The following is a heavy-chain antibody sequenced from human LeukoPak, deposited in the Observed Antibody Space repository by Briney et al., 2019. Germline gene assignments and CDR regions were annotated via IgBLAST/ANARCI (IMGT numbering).Heavy chain of an antibody. CDR1: GFTFSSYG. Sequence: GRSLRLSCAASGFTFSSYGMHWVRQAPGKGLEWVAVIWYDGSNKYYADSVKGRFTTSRDNSKNTLYLQMNSLRAEDTAVYYCARDLSLGRDGYNYDYFDYWGQGTLVTVSS. CDR3: ARDLSLGRDGYNYDYFDY. CDR2: IWYDGSNK. D-gene: IGHD5-24*01. J-gene: IGHJ4*02. V-gene: IGHV3-33*01.